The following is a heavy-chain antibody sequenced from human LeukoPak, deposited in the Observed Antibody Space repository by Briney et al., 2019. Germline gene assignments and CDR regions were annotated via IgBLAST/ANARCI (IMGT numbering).Heavy chain of an antibody. CDR3: ARLVWSEGVYYYYYMDV. CDR1: GYSISSGYY. J-gene: IGHJ6*03. Sequence: PSETLSLTCTVSGYSISSGYYWGWIRQPPGKGLEWIGSIYHSGSTYYNPSLKSRVTISVDTSKNQFSLKLSSVTAADTAVYYCARLVWSEGVYYYYYMDVWGKGTTVTVSS. D-gene: IGHD2-8*01. V-gene: IGHV4-38-2*02. CDR2: IYHSGST.